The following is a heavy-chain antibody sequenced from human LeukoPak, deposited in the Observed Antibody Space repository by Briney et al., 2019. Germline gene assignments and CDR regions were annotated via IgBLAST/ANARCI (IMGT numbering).Heavy chain of an antibody. CDR2: IYYSGST. V-gene: IGHV4-31*03. Sequence: PSQTLSLTCTVSGGSISSGGHYWSWIRQHPGKGLEWIGYIYYSGSTYYNPSLKSRVTISVDTSKNQFSLKLSSVTAADTAVYYCARAIAAAGTRGWFDPWGQGTLVTVSS. J-gene: IGHJ5*02. CDR3: ARAIAAAGTRGWFDP. CDR1: GGSISSGGHY. D-gene: IGHD6-13*01.